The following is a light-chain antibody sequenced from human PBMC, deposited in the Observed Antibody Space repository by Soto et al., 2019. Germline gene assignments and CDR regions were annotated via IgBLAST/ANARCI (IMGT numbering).Light chain of an antibody. CDR1: QSFSSSY. CDR3: QQYSNWPRT. Sequence: EIVLTQSPGTLSLSPGERATLSCRASQSFSSSYLAWYQQNPGQAPRLLSYGASTRATGVPARFSGSGSGTEFTLTITSLQSEDCAVYFCQQYSNWPRTFGQGTRLEI. CDR2: GAS. V-gene: IGKV3-15*01. J-gene: IGKJ5*01.